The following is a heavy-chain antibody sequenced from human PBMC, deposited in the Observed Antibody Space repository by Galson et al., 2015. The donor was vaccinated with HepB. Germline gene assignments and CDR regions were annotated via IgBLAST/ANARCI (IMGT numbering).Heavy chain of an antibody. CDR3: ARVNSSSSGLWFDP. CDR2: IYSGGST. V-gene: IGHV3-66*02. J-gene: IGHJ5*02. Sequence: SLRLSCAASGFTVSSNYMSWVRQAPGKGLEWVSVIYSGGSTYYADSVKGRFTISRDNFKNTLYLQMNSLRAEDTAVYYCARVNSSSSGLWFDPWGQGTLVTVSS. D-gene: IGHD6-6*01. CDR1: GFTVSSNY.